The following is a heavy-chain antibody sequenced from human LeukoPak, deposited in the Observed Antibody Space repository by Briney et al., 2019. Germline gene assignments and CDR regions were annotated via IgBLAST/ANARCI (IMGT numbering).Heavy chain of an antibody. CDR3: ARVHSSSWYDRHFDY. V-gene: IGHV3-33*01. CDR1: GFTFSSYG. J-gene: IGHJ4*02. D-gene: IGHD6-13*01. Sequence: PGGSLRLSCAASGFTFSSYGMHWVRQAPGKGLEWVAVIWYDGSNKYYADSVKGRFTISRDNSKNTLYLQMNSLRAEDTAVYYCARVHSSSWYDRHFDYWGQGTLVTVSS. CDR2: IWYDGSNK.